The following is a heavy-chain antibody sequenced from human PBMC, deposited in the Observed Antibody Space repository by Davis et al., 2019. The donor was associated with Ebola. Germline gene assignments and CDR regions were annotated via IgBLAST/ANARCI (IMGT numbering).Heavy chain of an antibody. D-gene: IGHD5-12*01. V-gene: IGHV3-21*01. Sequence: GGSLRLSCAASGFTFSSYSMNWVRQAPGKGLEWVSSISSSSSYIYYADSVKGRFTISRDNAKNSLYLQMNSLRAEDTAVYYCARDPMVTIRYGMDVWGQGTTVTVSS. CDR3: ARDPMVTIRYGMDV. CDR2: ISSSSSYI. CDR1: GFTFSSYS. J-gene: IGHJ6*02.